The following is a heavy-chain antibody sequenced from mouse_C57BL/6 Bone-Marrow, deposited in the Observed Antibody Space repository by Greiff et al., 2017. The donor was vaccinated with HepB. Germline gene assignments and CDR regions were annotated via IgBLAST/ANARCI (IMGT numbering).Heavy chain of an antibody. Sequence: EVMLVESGGGLVQPGGSLKLSCAASGFTFSDYYMYWVRQTPEKRLEWVAYISNGGGSTYYPDTVKGRFTISRDNAKNTLYLQMSRLKSEDTAMYYCARHALTGKDGYFDVWGTGTTVTVSS. CDR3: ARHALTGKDGYFDV. CDR1: GFTFSDYY. J-gene: IGHJ1*03. V-gene: IGHV5-12*01. D-gene: IGHD4-1*01. CDR2: ISNGGGST.